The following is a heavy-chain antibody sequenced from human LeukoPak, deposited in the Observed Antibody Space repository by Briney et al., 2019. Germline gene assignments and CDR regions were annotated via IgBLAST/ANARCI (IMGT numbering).Heavy chain of an antibody. CDR3: ARPRYGGSLDS. J-gene: IGHJ4*02. CDR2: INPDGSVK. V-gene: IGHV3-7*05. CDR1: GFTFSTSC. Sequence: PGGSLRLSCAASGFTFSTSCMTWVRQAPGKGLEWVANINPDGSVKSYVDSVKGRFTISRDSAESSVLLQMNSLRAEDTAVYSCARPRYGGSLDSWGQGTLVTVSS. D-gene: IGHD1-26*01.